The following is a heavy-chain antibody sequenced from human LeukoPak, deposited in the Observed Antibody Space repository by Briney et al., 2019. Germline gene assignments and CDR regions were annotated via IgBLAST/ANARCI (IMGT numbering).Heavy chain of an antibody. J-gene: IGHJ6*03. CDR2: IYYSGST. V-gene: IGHV4-39*07. CDR3: ARGVGIFHYMDV. CDR1: GGSISSSSYY. D-gene: IGHD2-21*01. Sequence: PSETLSLTCTVSGGSISSSSYYWGWIRQPPGKGLEWIGSIYYSGSTYYNPSLKSRVTISVDTSKNQFSLKLSSVTAADTAVYYCARGVGIFHYMDVWGKGTTVTVSS.